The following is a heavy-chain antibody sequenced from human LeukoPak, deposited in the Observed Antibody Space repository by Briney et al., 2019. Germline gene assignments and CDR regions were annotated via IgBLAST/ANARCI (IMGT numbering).Heavy chain of an antibody. D-gene: IGHD3-3*01. CDR1: GLTFSSSW. V-gene: IGHV3-7*03. J-gene: IGHJ2*01. Sequence: QAGGSLRLSCAVSGLTFSSSWMNWVRQSPGKGLEWVANIKEDGTEKYYVDSVKGRFTIFRDNAKNSLYLQMNSLRAEDTAVYYCARPHNNWRWYFDLWGRGTLVTVSS. CDR3: ARPHNNWRWYFDL. CDR2: IKEDGTEK.